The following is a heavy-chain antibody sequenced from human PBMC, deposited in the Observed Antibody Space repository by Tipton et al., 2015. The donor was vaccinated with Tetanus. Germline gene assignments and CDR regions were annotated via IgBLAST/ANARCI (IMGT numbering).Heavy chain of an antibody. CDR1: GGTFSNYA. J-gene: IGHJ6*02. CDR2: IIPIFGTA. Sequence: QSGAEVKKPGSSAKVSCKASGGTFSNYAISWVRQAPGQGLEWMGGIIPIFGTAKYAQKFQGRVTITADESTSTAYMELSSLRSEDTAVYYCARKWDIVAVSAANYYGLDVWGQGTTVTVSS. CDR3: ARKWDIVAVSAANYYGLDV. V-gene: IGHV1-69*01. D-gene: IGHD2-2*01.